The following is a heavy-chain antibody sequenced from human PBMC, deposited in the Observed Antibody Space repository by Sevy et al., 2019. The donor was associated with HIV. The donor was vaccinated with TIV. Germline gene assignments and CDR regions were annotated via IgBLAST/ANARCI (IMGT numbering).Heavy chain of an antibody. V-gene: IGHV4-59*08. CDR2: IYYNGHI. CDR3: GGENAWGRGYS. Sequence: SETLSLTCTVSGGSITSLYWNWIRQPPGKGLEWIANIYYNGHINYNPSLKSRVTLSLDTSKNQFSLRLSSVTAADTATYYCGGENAWGRGYSWGQGTLVTVSS. D-gene: IGHD1-26*01. CDR1: GGSITSLY. J-gene: IGHJ4*02.